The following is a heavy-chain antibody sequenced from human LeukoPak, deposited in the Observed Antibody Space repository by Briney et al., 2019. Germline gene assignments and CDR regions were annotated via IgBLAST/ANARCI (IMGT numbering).Heavy chain of an antibody. J-gene: IGHJ5*02. CDR2: IYATGST. CDR1: GASISNY. Sequence: SETLSLTYTVSGASISNYWSWIRQPAGKGLEWIGRIYATGSTNYNPSLESRVTMSVDTSKNHLSLKVTSVTAADTAVHYCAREFSTNWFDPWGQGTLVTVSS. V-gene: IGHV4-4*07. CDR3: AREFSTNWFDP.